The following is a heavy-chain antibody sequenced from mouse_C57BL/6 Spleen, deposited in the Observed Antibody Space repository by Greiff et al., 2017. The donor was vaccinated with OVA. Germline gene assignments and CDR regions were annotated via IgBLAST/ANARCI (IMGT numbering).Heavy chain of an antibody. V-gene: IGHV1-9*01. J-gene: IGHJ1*03. CDR1: GYTFTGYW. CDR3: AKTHYYGSSSHWYFDV. CDR2: ILPGSGST. Sequence: QVQLQQSGAELMKPGASVKLSCKATGYTFTGYWIEWVKQRPGHGLEWIGEILPGSGSTNYNEKFKGKATFTADTSSNTAYMQRSSLTTEDSAIYYCAKTHYYGSSSHWYFDVWGTGTTVTVSS. D-gene: IGHD1-1*01.